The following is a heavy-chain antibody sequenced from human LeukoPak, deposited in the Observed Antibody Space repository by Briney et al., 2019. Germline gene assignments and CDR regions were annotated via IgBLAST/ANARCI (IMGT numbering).Heavy chain of an antibody. V-gene: IGHV3-74*01. CDR1: GFTFSSYW. Sequence: GGSLRLSCAASGFTFSSYWMHWVRQAPGKGLVWVSRINSDGSSTSYADSVKGRFTISRDNAKNTLYLQVNSPRAEDTAVYYCARDFLGNSGSYLHHPNGPPFDYWGQGTLVTVSS. J-gene: IGHJ4*02. CDR3: ARDFLGNSGSYLHHPNGPPFDY. D-gene: IGHD1-26*01. CDR2: INSDGSST.